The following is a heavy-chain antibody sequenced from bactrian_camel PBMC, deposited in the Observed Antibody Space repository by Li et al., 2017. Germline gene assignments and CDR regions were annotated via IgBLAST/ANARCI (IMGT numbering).Heavy chain of an antibody. D-gene: IGHD6*01. CDR2: IDNNGGT. CDR1: GDTIGRYC. Sequence: VQLVESGGGSVQVGGSLRLPCVASGDTIGRYCMGWFRQIPDREREGVAGIDNNGGTAYQDSVKGRFTISRDNAKSTLYLQMDNLKPEDSGVYYCTTMSCTVAGEYYFWGQGTQVTVS. J-gene: IGHJ4*01. V-gene: IGHV3S55*01. CDR3: TTMSCTVAGEYYF.